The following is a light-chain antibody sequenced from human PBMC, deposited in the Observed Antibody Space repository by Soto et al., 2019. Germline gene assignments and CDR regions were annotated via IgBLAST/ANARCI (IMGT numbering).Light chain of an antibody. CDR1: SSDVGGYNY. CDR2: DVS. CDR3: SSYTSSDYV. Sequence: QSALTKPASVSGSPGQSITISCTGTSSDVGGYNYVSWYQQHPGKAPKLIIYDVSNRPSGVSNRFSGSKSGNTASLTISGLQAEDEADYYCSSYTSSDYVFGTGTKLTVL. J-gene: IGLJ1*01. V-gene: IGLV2-14*01.